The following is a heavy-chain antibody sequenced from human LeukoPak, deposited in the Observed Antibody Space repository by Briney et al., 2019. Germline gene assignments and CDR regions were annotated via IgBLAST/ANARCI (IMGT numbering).Heavy chain of an antibody. D-gene: IGHD2-15*01. V-gene: IGHV1-69*06. Sequence: GASVTVSCTASGGTFNTYAISWVRQAPGQGLEWMGGIIPIFGTTNYAQNFQGRGTITADKSTTTAYMELSSLRSEDTAVYCCARGIWEVRQGVAPLDPFDPWGQGTLVTVSS. CDR1: GGTFNTYA. CDR2: IIPIFGTT. J-gene: IGHJ5*02. CDR3: ARGIWEVRQGVAPLDPFDP.